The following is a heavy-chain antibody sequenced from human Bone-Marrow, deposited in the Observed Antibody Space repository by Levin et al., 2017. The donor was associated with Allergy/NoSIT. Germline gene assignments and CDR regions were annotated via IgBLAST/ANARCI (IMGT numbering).Heavy chain of an antibody. CDR1: GGSFSGYY. Sequence: KTSETLSLTCAVYGGSFSGYYWSWIRQPPGKGLEWIGEINHSGSTNYNPSLKSRVTISVDTSKNQFSLKLSSVTAADTAVYYCAREKVVTALYGYFDLWGRGTLVTVSS. J-gene: IGHJ2*01. CDR2: INHSGST. CDR3: AREKVVTALYGYFDL. D-gene: IGHD2-21*02. V-gene: IGHV4-34*01.